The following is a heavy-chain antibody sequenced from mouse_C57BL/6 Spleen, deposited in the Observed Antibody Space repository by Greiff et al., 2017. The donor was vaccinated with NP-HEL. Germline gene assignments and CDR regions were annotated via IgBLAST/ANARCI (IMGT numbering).Heavy chain of an antibody. D-gene: IGHD1-1*01. CDR1: GYTFTDYE. V-gene: IGHV1-15*01. CDR3: TRLTTVVATGAMDY. CDR2: IDPETGGT. J-gene: IGHJ4*01. Sequence: QVQLQQSGAELVRPGASVTLSCKASGYTFTDYEMHWVKQTPVHGLEWIGAIDPETGGTAYNQKFKGKAILTADKSSSTAYMELRSLTSEDSAVYYWTRLTTVVATGAMDYWGQGTSVTVSS.